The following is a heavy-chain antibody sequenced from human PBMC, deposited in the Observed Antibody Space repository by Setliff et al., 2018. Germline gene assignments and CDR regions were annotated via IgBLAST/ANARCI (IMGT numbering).Heavy chain of an antibody. CDR1: GGTFSSDV. D-gene: IGHD3-16*01. CDR3: ARELRSPFWHIDF. CDR2: LIPILRKT. V-gene: IGHV1-69*13. Sequence: ASVKVSCKASGGTFSSDVITWVRQAPGQGLEWMGRLIPILRKTNYAENFQGRVSITADGSTNTVHMEVTSLRTEDTTVYYCARELRSPFWHIDFWGQGTLVTVSS. J-gene: IGHJ4*02.